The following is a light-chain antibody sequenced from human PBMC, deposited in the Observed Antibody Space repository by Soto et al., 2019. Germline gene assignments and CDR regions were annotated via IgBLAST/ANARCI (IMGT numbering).Light chain of an antibody. J-gene: IGKJ5*01. CDR3: QQLNSYPIT. Sequence: DIQLTQSPSSLSASVGDRVTITCRASQGISSYLAWYQQKPGKAPKLLIYAASTLQSGVPSRFSGSGSGTEFTLTISSLQPEDFATNYCQQLNSYPITFGQGTRLEIK. V-gene: IGKV1-9*01. CDR1: QGISSY. CDR2: AAS.